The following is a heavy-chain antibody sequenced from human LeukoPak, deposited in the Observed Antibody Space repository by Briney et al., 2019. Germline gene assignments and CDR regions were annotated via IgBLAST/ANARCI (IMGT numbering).Heavy chain of an antibody. D-gene: IGHD6-6*01. CDR2: MSPSASGVI. V-gene: IGHV4-4*07. Sequence: SETLSLTCTVSDGSIRDYYWAWIRQPAGKALEYIGRMSPSASGVISYNPSPKSRVTVSLDPSKNQFSLKLTSVTAADTAVYFCARDPYRSSFDSWGQGTLVTVSS. J-gene: IGHJ4*02. CDR1: DGSIRDYY. CDR3: ARDPYRSSFDS.